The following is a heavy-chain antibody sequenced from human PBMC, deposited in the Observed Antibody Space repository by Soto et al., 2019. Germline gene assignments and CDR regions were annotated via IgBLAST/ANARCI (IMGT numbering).Heavy chain of an antibody. CDR3: AKPTTLCYVSSCSLDALDI. CDR1: GFIFSGYA. CDR2: ISGSGGNT. D-gene: IGHD3-22*01. J-gene: IGHJ3*02. V-gene: IGHV3-23*01. Sequence: GSLRLSCAASGFIFSGYAMSWVRQAPGKGLEWVSGISGSGGNTYSADSVKGRFTISRDNSKNTLYLQMNSLRAEDTAVYLCAKPTTLCYVSSCSLDALDICGQGTMVPVSS.